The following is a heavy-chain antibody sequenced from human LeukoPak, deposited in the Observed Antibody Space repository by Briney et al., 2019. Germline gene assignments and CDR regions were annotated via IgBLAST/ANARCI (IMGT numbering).Heavy chain of an antibody. Sequence: SETLSLTCTVSGGSISSSSYYWGWIRQPPGKGLEWIGSIYYSGSTYYNPSLKSRVTISVDTSKNQFSLRLTSVTAADTAVYYCARDVVVVPAAIHYGMDVWGQGTTVTVSS. J-gene: IGHJ6*02. D-gene: IGHD2-2*01. CDR2: IYYSGST. CDR3: ARDVVVVPAAIHYGMDV. V-gene: IGHV4-39*07. CDR1: GGSISSSSYY.